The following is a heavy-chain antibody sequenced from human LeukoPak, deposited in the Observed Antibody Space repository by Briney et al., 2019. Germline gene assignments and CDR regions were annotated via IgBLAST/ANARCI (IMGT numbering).Heavy chain of an antibody. Sequence: GRSLRLSCAASGFTFSSYGMHWVRQAPGKGLEWVAVISYDGSNKYYADSVKGRFTISRDNSKNTLYLQMNSLRAEDTAVYYCAKDIRYSGYDLFDYWGQGTLVTVSS. J-gene: IGHJ4*02. V-gene: IGHV3-30*18. CDR3: AKDIRYSGYDLFDY. CDR1: GFTFSSYG. CDR2: ISYDGSNK. D-gene: IGHD5-12*01.